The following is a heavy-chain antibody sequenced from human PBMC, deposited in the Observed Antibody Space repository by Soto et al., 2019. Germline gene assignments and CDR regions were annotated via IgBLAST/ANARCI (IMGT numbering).Heavy chain of an antibody. V-gene: IGHV3-53*01. CDR1: GFTVNSNY. CDR3: ARGLGREYHDHRNYFHLDY. J-gene: IGHJ4*02. Sequence: PGGSLRLSCAASGFTVNSNYLTWVRQAPGKGLKWVSVLYPDGRADYAESVQGRFSISTDNSENSVYLQMNTLRAEDTAVYYCARGLGREYHDHRNYFHLDYWGQGTLVTVSS. D-gene: IGHD3-10*01. CDR2: LYPDGRA.